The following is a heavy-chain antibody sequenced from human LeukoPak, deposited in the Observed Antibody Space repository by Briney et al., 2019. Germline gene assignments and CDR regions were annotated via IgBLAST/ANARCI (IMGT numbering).Heavy chain of an antibody. D-gene: IGHD3-22*01. J-gene: IGHJ4*02. V-gene: IGHV3-23*01. CDR3: AKTSEPYYNIGKALDF. CDR1: GFTFNIYA. CDR2: MSGSGGST. Sequence: GGSLRLSCAASGFTFNIYAMNWVRQAPGKGLEWVSAMSGSGGSTYYADPVKGRFTISRDNSKNTLYLQVNSLRAGDTALYYCAKTSEPYYNIGKALDFWGQGTLVTVSS.